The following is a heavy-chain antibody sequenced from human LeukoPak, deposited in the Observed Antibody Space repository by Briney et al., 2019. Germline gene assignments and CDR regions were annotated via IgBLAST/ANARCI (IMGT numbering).Heavy chain of an antibody. J-gene: IGHJ4*02. CDR3: TREPGIHDSSGYYSYFDY. D-gene: IGHD3-22*01. CDR1: GLIFSSYN. Sequence: GGSLRLSCAASGLIFSSYNMNWVRQAPGKGLEWVSSISRSSSYISYADSVKGRFTISRDNANNSLDLQMNSLRVEDTAVYYCTREPGIHDSSGYYSYFDYWGQGTLVTVSS. CDR2: ISRSSSYI. V-gene: IGHV3-21*01.